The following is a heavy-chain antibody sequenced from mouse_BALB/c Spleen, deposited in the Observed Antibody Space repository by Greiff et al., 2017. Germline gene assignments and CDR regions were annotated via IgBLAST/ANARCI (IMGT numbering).Heavy chain of an antibody. J-gene: IGHJ2*01. V-gene: IGHV1-69*01. CDR1: GYTFTDYW. CDR3: ARGNDGYSFDY. Sequence: QVQLQQPGAELVMPGASVKMSCKASGYTFTDYWMHWVKQRPGQGLEWIGAIDTSDSYTSYNQKFKGKATLTVDESSSTAYMQLSSLTSEDSAVYYCARGNDGYSFDYWGQGTTLTVSS. CDR2: IDTSDSYT. D-gene: IGHD2-3*01.